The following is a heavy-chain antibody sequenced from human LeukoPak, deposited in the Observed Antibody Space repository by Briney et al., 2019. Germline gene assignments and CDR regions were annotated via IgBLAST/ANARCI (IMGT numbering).Heavy chain of an antibody. Sequence: GGSLRLSCAGSGFTFSSCAMSWVRQAPGKGLEWVSAITGSGGGTYYADSVKGRFTISRDNSKDTLYLQMNSLRAEDTAVYYRAKSGGSGSYYNPFDYWGQGTLVTVSS. CDR3: AKSGGSGSYYNPFDY. D-gene: IGHD3-10*01. J-gene: IGHJ4*02. V-gene: IGHV3-23*01. CDR1: GFTFSSCA. CDR2: ITGSGGGT.